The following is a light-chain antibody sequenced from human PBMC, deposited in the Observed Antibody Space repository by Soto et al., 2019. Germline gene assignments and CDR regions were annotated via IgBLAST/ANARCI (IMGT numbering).Light chain of an antibody. CDR3: QQRKHWPPIT. CDR1: QSVRSSY. J-gene: IGKJ5*01. Sequence: EIVLTQSPGTLSLSPGERATLSCRASQSVRSSYLAWYQQKPGQPPRLLIFDSSNRATGVPVRFSGSGSGTVFTLTIGSLEPEDSAVYYCQQRKHWPPITFGQGTRLEIK. CDR2: DSS. V-gene: IGKV3D-20*02.